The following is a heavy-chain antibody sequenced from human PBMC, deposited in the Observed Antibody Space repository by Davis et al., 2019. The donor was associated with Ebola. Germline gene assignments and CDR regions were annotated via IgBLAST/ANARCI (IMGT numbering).Heavy chain of an antibody. CDR1: GGSISSGSYY. Sequence: PSETLSLTCTVSGGSISSGSYYWNWIRQPAGKGLEWIGHIYTSGSTNYNPSLKSRVTISVDTSKNQFSLKLSSVTAADTAVYYCARSAWGISNGGDEMDVWGKGTTVTVSS. CDR3: ARSAWGISNGGDEMDV. V-gene: IGHV4-61*09. CDR2: IYTSGST. D-gene: IGHD3-3*01. J-gene: IGHJ6*04.